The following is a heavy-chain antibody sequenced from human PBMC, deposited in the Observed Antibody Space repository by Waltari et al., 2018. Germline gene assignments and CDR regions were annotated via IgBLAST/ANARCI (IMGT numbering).Heavy chain of an antibody. D-gene: IGHD2-8*01. Sequence: QVPLQESGPGLVKPSETLSLTCTVSGGSISSYYWNWIRQPPGKGLEWVGYIYYTGSTYYTRSLTGRGTMSVDTSKNPLSLSLSSVTAADTCVYYCARDSSVGSPSMREKRGAFDIWGQGTMVIVAS. CDR3: ARDSSVGSPSMREKRGAFDI. CDR1: GGSISSYY. J-gene: IGHJ3*02. CDR2: IYYTGST. V-gene: IGHV4-59*01.